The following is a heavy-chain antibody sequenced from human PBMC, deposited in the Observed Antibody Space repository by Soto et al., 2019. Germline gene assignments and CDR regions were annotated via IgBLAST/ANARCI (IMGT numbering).Heavy chain of an antibody. Sequence: PGWSMRLSCAASGFTFSEFALHWVRQAPGKGLEWVSSISVSGVNTGYAESVKGRFTISRDNSKNTLYLQMNSLRVEDTAVFYCANAFYPSDFGWVWDSWGLGAWVTVSS. CDR3: ANAFYPSDFGWVWDS. J-gene: IGHJ4*02. CDR1: GFTFSEFA. V-gene: IGHV3-23*01. D-gene: IGHD2-21*02. CDR2: ISVSGVNT.